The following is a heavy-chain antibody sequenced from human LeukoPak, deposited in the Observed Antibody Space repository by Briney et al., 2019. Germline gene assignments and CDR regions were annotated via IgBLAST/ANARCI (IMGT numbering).Heavy chain of an antibody. CDR1: GFTFSSYW. J-gene: IGHJ4*02. D-gene: IGHD3-22*01. CDR2: ISSSSSYI. V-gene: IGHV3-21*04. Sequence: GGSLRLSCAASGFTFSSYWMSWVRQAPGKGLEWVSSISSSSSYIYYADSVKGRFTISRDNAKNSLNLQMNSLRAEDTAVYYCAKDAGYYDSSGYSSDYWGQGTLVTVSS. CDR3: AKDAGYYDSSGYSSDY.